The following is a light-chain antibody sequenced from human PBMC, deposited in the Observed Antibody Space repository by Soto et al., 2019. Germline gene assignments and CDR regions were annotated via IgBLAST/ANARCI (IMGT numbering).Light chain of an antibody. CDR3: LQDCSSTLT. J-gene: IGKJ1*01. V-gene: IGKV3-20*01. CDR1: QSVSSSY. CDR2: GVS. Sequence: FPQSPSTLPILPPERPTLSCRASQSVSSSYLAWYQQKPGQAPRLLIYGVSSRATGIPERFSGSGAGTDFTLTISRLEPEDVAVDYCLQDCSSTLTFGQGTKVDIK.